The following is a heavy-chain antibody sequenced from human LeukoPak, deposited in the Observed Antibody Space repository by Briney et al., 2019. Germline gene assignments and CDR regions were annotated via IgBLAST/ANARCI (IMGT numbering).Heavy chain of an antibody. CDR1: GFTFSSYG. D-gene: IGHD3-10*01. V-gene: IGHV3-23*01. J-gene: IGHJ4*02. CDR3: AKDRPYYYGSGSIFDY. Sequence: GGSLRLSCAASGFTFSSYGMSWVRQAPGKGLEWVSAISGSGVSTYYADSVKGRFTISRDNSKNTLYLQMNSLRAEDTAVYYCAKDRPYYYGSGSIFDYWGQGTPVTVSS. CDR2: ISGSGVST.